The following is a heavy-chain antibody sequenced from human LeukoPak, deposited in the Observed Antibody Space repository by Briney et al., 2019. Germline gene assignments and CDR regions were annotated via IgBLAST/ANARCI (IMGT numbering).Heavy chain of an antibody. CDR2: IYHSGST. D-gene: IGHD6-13*01. J-gene: IGHJ2*01. CDR3: ARASIGYSSSWYGYFDL. CDR1: GGSISSGGYY. V-gene: IGHV4-30-2*01. Sequence: PSQTLSLTCTVSGGSISSGGYYWSWIRQPPGKGLEWIGYIYHSGSTYYNPSLKSRVTISVDRSKNQFSLKLSSVTAADTAVYYCARASIGYSSSWYGYFDLWGRGTLVTVSS.